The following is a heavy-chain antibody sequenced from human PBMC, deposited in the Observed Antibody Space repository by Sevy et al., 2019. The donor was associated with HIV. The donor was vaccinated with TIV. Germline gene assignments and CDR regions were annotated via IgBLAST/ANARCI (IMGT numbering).Heavy chain of an antibody. J-gene: IGHJ6*02. CDR3: ARDTGGNRYGMDV. D-gene: IGHD2-15*01. Sequence: GGSLRLSCAASGFTVSSNYMSWVRQAPGKGPEWVSVSYSGGSTYYADSVKGRFTISRDNSKNTLYLQMNSLRAEDTAVYYCARDTGGNRYGMDVWGQATTVTVSS. CDR1: GFTVSSNY. CDR2: SYSGGST. V-gene: IGHV3-53*01.